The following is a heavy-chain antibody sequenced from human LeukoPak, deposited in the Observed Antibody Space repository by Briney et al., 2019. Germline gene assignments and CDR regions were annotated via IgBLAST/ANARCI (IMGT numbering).Heavy chain of an antibody. D-gene: IGHD5-18*01. J-gene: IGHJ4*02. CDR3: VREGGYGILGY. V-gene: IGHV6-1*01. CDR1: GDSVSSNSAA. CDR2: TYYRSKWYN. Sequence: SQTLSLTCAISGDSVSSNSAAWNWFRQSPSRGLEWPGRTYYRSKWYNDYAVSVKSRITISPDTSKNQFSLQLNSVTPGDTAIYYCVREGGYGILGYWAQGTLVTVSS.